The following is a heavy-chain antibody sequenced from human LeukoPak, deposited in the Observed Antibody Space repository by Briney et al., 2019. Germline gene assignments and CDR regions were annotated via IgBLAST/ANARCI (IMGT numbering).Heavy chain of an antibody. J-gene: IGHJ4*02. Sequence: GGSLRLSCAASGFTFSSYAMHWVRQAPGRGLEWVAVISYDGSNKYYADSVKGRFTISRDNSKNTLYLQMNSLRAEDTAVYYCARDLGKDIVLMVYAAGDYWGQGTLVTVSS. CDR3: ARDLGKDIVLMVYAAGDY. CDR2: ISYDGSNK. D-gene: IGHD2-8*01. V-gene: IGHV3-30-3*01. CDR1: GFTFSSYA.